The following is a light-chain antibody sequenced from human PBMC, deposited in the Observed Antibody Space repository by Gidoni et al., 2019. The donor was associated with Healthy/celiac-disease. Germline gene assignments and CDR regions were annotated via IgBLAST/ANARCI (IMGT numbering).Light chain of an antibody. V-gene: IGKV1D-8*03. Sequence: VIWMTQSPSLLSASTGDRVTISCRMSQSISSYLAWYQQKPGKAPELLIYAASTLQSGVPSRFRGSGSGTDFTLTISCLQSEDFATYYCQQYYSFPYTFXQXTKLEIK. J-gene: IGKJ2*01. CDR3: QQYYSFPYT. CDR1: QSISSY. CDR2: AAS.